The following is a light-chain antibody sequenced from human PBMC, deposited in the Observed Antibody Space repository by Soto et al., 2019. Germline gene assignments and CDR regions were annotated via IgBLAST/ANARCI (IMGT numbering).Light chain of an antibody. CDR1: NSGSKS. CDR3: QVWDSSSDV. J-gene: IGLJ1*01. V-gene: IGLV3-21*04. Sequence: SYELTQPPSVSGAPGKKARIPCGENNSGSKSVHWYQQKPGQAPVLVIYYDCNRPSGIPERFSGSNSGNAASLTISRVEAGDEADYYCQVWDSSSDVFGTGTKVTVL. CDR2: YDC.